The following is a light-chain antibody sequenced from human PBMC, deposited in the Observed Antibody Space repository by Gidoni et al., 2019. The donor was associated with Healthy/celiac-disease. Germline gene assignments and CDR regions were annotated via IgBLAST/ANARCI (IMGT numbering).Light chain of an antibody. J-gene: IGKJ4*01. CDR1: QSISSY. Sequence: ITCRASQSISSYLNWYQQKPGKAPKLLIYAASSLQSGVPSRFSGSGSGTDFTLTISSLQPEDFATYYCQQSYSTLAVTFGGGTKVEIK. CDR3: QQSYSTLAVT. CDR2: AAS. V-gene: IGKV1-39*01.